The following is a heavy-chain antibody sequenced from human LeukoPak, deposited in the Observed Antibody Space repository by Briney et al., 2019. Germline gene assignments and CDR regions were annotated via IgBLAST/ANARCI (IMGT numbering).Heavy chain of an antibody. J-gene: IGHJ4*02. CDR3: ARLAYYYDSSGFDY. CDR1: GGSISSYY. Sequence: SETLSLTCTVSGGSISSYYWSWIRQPPGKGLEWIGYIYYSGSTNYNPSPKSRVTISVDTSKNQFSLKLSSVPAADTAVYYCARLAYYYDSSGFDYWGQGTLVTVSS. CDR2: IYYSGST. V-gene: IGHV4-59*08. D-gene: IGHD3-22*01.